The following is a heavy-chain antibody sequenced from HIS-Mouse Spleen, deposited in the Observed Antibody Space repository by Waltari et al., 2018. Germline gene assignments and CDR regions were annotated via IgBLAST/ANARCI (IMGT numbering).Heavy chain of an antibody. J-gene: IGHJ3*02. Sequence: EVQLVESGGGLVQPGRSLRLSCAASGFTFDDYAMHWVRQAPGKGLEWVSGISWNRGSIGYADSAKGRFTISRENAKNSLYLQMNSLRAEDTALYYCAKDKPGGDAFDIWGQGTMVTVSS. D-gene: IGHD1-26*01. CDR3: AKDKPGGDAFDI. V-gene: IGHV3-9*01. CDR2: ISWNRGSI. CDR1: GFTFDDYA.